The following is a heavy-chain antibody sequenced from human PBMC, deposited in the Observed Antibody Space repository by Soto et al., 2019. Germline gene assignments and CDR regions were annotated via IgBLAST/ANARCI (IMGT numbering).Heavy chain of an antibody. CDR2: ISYDGSNK. CDR3: AKLSGPYDSSGYGPLELDY. Sequence: PGGSLRLSCAASGFTFSSYGMHWVRQAPGKGLEWVAVISYDGSNKYYADSVKGRFTISRDNSKNTLYLQMNSLRAEDTAVYYCAKLSGPYDSSGYGPLELDYWGQGTLVTVSS. CDR1: GFTFSSYG. J-gene: IGHJ4*02. V-gene: IGHV3-30*18. D-gene: IGHD3-22*01.